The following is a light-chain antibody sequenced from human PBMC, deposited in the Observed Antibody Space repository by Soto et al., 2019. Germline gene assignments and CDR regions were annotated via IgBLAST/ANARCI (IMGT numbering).Light chain of an antibody. V-gene: IGKV3-20*01. CDR1: QSVNNY. J-gene: IGKJ5*01. CDR3: QQYGSSPPSVT. CDR2: DAS. Sequence: EIVLTQSPATLSLSPGERATLSCRASQSVNNYLAWYQQKPGRAPRLLIYDASIRPTDIPDRFSGSGSGTDFTLTISRLEPEDFAVYYCQQYGSSPPSVTFGQGTRLEIK.